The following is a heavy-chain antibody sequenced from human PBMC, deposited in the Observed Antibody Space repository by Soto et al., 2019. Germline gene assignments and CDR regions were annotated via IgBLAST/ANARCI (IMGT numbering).Heavy chain of an antibody. D-gene: IGHD3-10*01. CDR1: GLTFSSYA. CDR2: ISGSGGST. Sequence: GGSMRVSCTAAGLTFSSYARSWVRQTPGKGLEWVSAISGSGGSTYYADSVKGRFTISRDNSKNTLYLQMNSLRAEDTAVYYCAKDSRFNYYGSGSYAQYYFDYWGQGTLVTVSS. CDR3: AKDSRFNYYGSGSYAQYYFDY. J-gene: IGHJ4*02. V-gene: IGHV3-23*01.